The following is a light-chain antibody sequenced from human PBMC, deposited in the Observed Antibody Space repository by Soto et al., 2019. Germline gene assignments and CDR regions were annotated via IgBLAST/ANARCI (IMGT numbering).Light chain of an antibody. Sequence: QSVLTQPASVSGSPGQSITISCTGTSSDVGAYDYVSWYQQYPGKTPKVMISEVSNRPSGVSNRFSGSKSGSTASLTISGLQAEDEAEYYCTSYTSSSTYVFGTGTKVTVL. J-gene: IGLJ1*01. CDR2: EVS. CDR3: TSYTSSSTYV. CDR1: SSDVGAYDY. V-gene: IGLV2-14*01.